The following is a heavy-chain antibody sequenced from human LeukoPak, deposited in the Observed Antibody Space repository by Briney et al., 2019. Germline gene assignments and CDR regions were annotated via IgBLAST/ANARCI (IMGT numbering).Heavy chain of an antibody. CDR1: GYTFTGYY. CDR3: ARDLSYYGSGSYFFDY. CDR2: INPNSGGT. J-gene: IGHJ4*02. V-gene: IGHV1-2*02. D-gene: IGHD3-10*01. Sequence: ASVKVSCKASGYTFTGYYMHWVRQAPGQGLEWMGWINPNSGGTNYAQKFQGRVTMTRDTSISTAYMELSRLRSDDTAVYYCARDLSYYGSGSYFFDYWGQGTLVTVSS.